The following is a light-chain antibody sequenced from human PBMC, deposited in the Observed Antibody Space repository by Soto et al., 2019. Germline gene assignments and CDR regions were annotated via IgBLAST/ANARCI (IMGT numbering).Light chain of an antibody. CDR2: GNT. J-gene: IGLJ2*01. CDR3: QSYDSSLSGVL. CDR1: SSNIGAGYD. Sequence: QSVLTQPPSVSGAPGQRVTISCTGSSSNIGAGYDVHWYRQLPGTAPKLLIYGNTNRPSGVPDRFSGSKSGTSASLAITGLQAEDEADYYCQSYDSSLSGVLFGGGTQLTVL. V-gene: IGLV1-40*01.